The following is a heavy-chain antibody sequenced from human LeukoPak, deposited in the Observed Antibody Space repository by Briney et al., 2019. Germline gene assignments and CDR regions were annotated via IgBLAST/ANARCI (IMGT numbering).Heavy chain of an antibody. V-gene: IGHV4-38-2*02. CDR1: GYSIGTDYY. CDR3: ARNSSSSSPPERYNWFDP. D-gene: IGHD6-6*01. Sequence: SETLSLTCTVSGYSIGTDYYWGWIRQPPGKGLEWIGSIYNSGSTYYNPSLKSRITISVDTSKNQFSLKLSSVTAADTAVYYCARNSSSSSPPERYNWFDPWGRGTLVTVSS. J-gene: IGHJ5*02. CDR2: IYNSGST.